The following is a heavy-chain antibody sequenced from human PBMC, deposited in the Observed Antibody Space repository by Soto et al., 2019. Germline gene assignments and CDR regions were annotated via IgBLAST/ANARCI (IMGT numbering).Heavy chain of an antibody. CDR3: TRRSPARLADY. Sequence: GGSLRLSCAASGFTFSDYALNWVRQAPGEGQGLRRGLEWVSVVSGGGTTTYYADSVKGRFTISRDDSKSIAYLQMNSLKTEDTAVYYCTRRSPARLADYWGQGTLVTVSS. CDR1: GFTFSDYA. J-gene: IGHJ4*02. D-gene: IGHD6-6*01. CDR2: VSGGGTTT. V-gene: IGHV3-23*01.